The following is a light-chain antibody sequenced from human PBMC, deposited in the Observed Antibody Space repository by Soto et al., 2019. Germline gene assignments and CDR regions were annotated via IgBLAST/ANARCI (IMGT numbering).Light chain of an antibody. Sequence: DIQMTQSPSTLSGSVGDRVTITCRASQSISYYLNWYQQKPGKAPKVVISAASTLQSGVPSRFSGSGPGTNFALTISGLETEDFATYYCQQTYSNFLSVGGGTKGDI. CDR3: QQTYSNFLS. V-gene: IGKV1-39*01. J-gene: IGKJ4*01. CDR1: QSISYY. CDR2: AAS.